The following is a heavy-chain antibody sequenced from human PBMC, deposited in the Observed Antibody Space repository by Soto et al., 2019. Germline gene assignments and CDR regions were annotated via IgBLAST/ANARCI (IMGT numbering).Heavy chain of an antibody. V-gene: IGHV4-31*03. CDR2: IYYSGST. CDR1: GGSISSGGYY. J-gene: IGHJ4*02. D-gene: IGHD3-10*01. Sequence: TLSLTCTVSGGSISSGGYYWSWIRQHPGKGLEWIGYIYYSGSTYYNPSLKSRVTISVDTSKNQFSLKLSSVTAADTAVYYCGSYYYGSGSYAFGYWGQGTLVTVSS. CDR3: GSYYYGSGSYAFGY.